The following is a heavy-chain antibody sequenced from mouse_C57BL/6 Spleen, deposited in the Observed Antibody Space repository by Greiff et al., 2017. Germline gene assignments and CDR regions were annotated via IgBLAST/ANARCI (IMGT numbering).Heavy chain of an antibody. D-gene: IGHD2-4*01. V-gene: IGHV1-54*01. J-gene: IGHJ2*01. Sequence: VQLQQSGAELVRPGTSVKVSCKASGYAFTNYLIEWVKQRPGQGLEWIGVINPGSGGTNYNEKFKGKATLTADKSSSTAYMQLSSLTSEDSAVYFCARGGYYDWYYFDYWGQGTTLTVSS. CDR2: INPGSGGT. CDR1: GYAFTNYL. CDR3: ARGGYYDWYYFDY.